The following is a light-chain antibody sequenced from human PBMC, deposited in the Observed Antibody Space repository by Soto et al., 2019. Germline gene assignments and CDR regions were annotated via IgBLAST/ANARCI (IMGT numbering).Light chain of an antibody. CDR1: QSLSGW. V-gene: IGKV1-5*01. CDR3: QQCNRYPIT. CDR2: DAS. J-gene: IGKJ5*01. Sequence: DIQMTQSPSTLSAAVGDRVTITYRASQSLSGWLAWYQQKQGKAPKLLIYDASSLENGVPSRFSGSGSGTEFTLTISSLQPDDSATYYCQQCNRYPITFGQGTRLETK.